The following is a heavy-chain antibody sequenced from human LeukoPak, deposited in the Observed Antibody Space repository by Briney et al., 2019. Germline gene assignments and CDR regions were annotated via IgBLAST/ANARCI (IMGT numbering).Heavy chain of an antibody. J-gene: IGHJ4*02. D-gene: IGHD4-17*01. V-gene: IGHV4-39*07. CDR3: ARDLRGYGDYVDY. CDR1: GGSINSRSYY. Sequence: SETLSLTCSVSGGSINSRSYYWGWVRQPPGRGLEWLGSIYYSGSTYYNPSLKSRVTISVDTSKNQFSLKLNSVTAADTAVYYCARDLRGYGDYVDYWGQGTLVTVSS. CDR2: IYYSGST.